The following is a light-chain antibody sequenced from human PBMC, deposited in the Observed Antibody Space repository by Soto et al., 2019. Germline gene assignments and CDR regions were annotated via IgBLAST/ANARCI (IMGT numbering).Light chain of an antibody. J-gene: IGKJ1*01. V-gene: IGKV1-5*03. CDR2: KAS. CDR3: QQYNSYWT. Sequence: DIHMTQSPSTLSASVGDRVTITCRASQSISSWLAWYQQKPGKAPKLLIYKASSLESGVPSRFSGSGSGTKFTLTISSLQPDDFATYYCQQYNSYWTFGQGT. CDR1: QSISSW.